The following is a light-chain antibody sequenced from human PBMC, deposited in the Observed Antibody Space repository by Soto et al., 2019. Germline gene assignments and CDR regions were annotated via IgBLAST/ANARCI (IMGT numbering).Light chain of an antibody. V-gene: IGLV2-14*01. Sequence: QSALTQPASVSGSPGQSITISCTGTSSDVGRYNYVSWYQQHPGKAPKLMTYVVSSRPSGVSNRFSGSKSGNTAFLTISGLQAEDEADYYCASYTSGSTLVVFGGGTKLTVL. CDR2: VVS. CDR3: ASYTSGSTLVV. J-gene: IGLJ2*01. CDR1: SSDVGRYNY.